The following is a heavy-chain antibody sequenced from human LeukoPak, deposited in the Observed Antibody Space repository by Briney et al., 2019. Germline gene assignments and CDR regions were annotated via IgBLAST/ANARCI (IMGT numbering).Heavy chain of an antibody. Sequence: SETLSLTCTVSGDSISSTAYYWGWSRQPPGKGLEGLGVIHFSGTIYNNPSLMSRVTISVDTSKNQFSMKLTSVTAADTAVYYCTRGFDHAKSGYWGQGTLVTVSS. CDR1: GDSISSTAYY. CDR3: TRGFDHAKSGY. CDR2: IHFSGTI. V-gene: IGHV4-39*01. D-gene: IGHD1-14*01. J-gene: IGHJ4*02.